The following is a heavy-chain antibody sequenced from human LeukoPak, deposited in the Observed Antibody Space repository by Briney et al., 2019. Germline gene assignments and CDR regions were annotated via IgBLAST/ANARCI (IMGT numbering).Heavy chain of an antibody. V-gene: IGHV3-48*03. CDR3: ARDLNWDDYGDYDREAFDY. CDR2: ISSSGSTI. Sequence: GGSLRLSCAASGFTFSSYEMNWVRQAPGKGLEWVSYISSSGSTIYYADSVKGRFTISRDNANSLYLQMNSLRAEDTAVYYCARDLNWDDYGDYDREAFDYWGQGTLVTVSS. J-gene: IGHJ4*02. D-gene: IGHD4-17*01. CDR1: GFTFSSYE.